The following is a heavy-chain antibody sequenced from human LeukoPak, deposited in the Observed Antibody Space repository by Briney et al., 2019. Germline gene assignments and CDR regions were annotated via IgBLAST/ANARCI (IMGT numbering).Heavy chain of an antibody. D-gene: IGHD3-22*01. Sequence: GGSLRLSCAASGFTFSSYSMSWVRQAPGKGLEWVANIKQDGSEKYYVDSVKGRFTISRDNAKNSLYLQMNSLRAEDTAVYYCARDPYYYDSSGKPIDYWGQGTLVTVSS. CDR2: IKQDGSEK. J-gene: IGHJ4*02. CDR1: GFTFSSYS. CDR3: ARDPYYYDSSGKPIDY. V-gene: IGHV3-7*01.